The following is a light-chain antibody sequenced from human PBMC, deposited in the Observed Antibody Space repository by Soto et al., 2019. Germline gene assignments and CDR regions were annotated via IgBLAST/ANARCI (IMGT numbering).Light chain of an antibody. CDR2: KAS. V-gene: IGKV1-5*03. CDR3: QHYNSYSEA. Sequence: DIQITQSRSTLSGPVGASMTIPCRASQTISSWLAWYQQKPGKAPKLLIYKASTLKSGVPSRFSGSGSGTEFTLTISSLQPDDFATYYCQHYNSYSEAFGQGTKVDIK. CDR1: QTISSW. J-gene: IGKJ1*01.